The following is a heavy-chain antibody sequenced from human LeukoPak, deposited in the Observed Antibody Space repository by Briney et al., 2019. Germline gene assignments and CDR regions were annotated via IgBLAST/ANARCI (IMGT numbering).Heavy chain of an antibody. V-gene: IGHV4-4*02. CDR2: IQHSGRT. CDR3: ARCRYGSSPDFEF. CDR1: GGSISSNW. Sequence: SETLSLTCAVSGGSISSNWWSWVRQPPGKGLEWIGEIQHSGRTNYNPSLKSRVTISVDKSKNQFSLTLNSVTSADTAVYYCARCRYGSSPDFEFWGQGSLVTVSS. D-gene: IGHD6-13*01. J-gene: IGHJ4*02.